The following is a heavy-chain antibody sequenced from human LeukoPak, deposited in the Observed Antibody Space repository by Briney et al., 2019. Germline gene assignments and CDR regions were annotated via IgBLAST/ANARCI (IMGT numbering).Heavy chain of an antibody. CDR2: VSGSGSTV. CDR3: VRQFAS. V-gene: IGHV3-48*01. Sequence: PGGSLRLSCAASGFTFGDHIMNWVRQLPGKRLEWVAYVSGSGSTVYYADSVKGRFTVSRDNGKSSLYLQMNSLRVEETARYYCVRQFASWGQGTLVTVSS. CDR1: GFTFGDHI. J-gene: IGHJ4*02.